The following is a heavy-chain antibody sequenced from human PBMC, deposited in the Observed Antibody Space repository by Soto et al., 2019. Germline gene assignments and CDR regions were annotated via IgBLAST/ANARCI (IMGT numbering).Heavy chain of an antibody. J-gene: IGHJ4*02. D-gene: IGHD2-21*02. CDR3: AKGPYCGGDCYYLGSVYFDY. CDR2: IIPIFGTA. CDR1: GGTFSSYA. V-gene: IGHV1-69*13. Sequence: ASVKVSCKASGGTFSSYAISWVRQAPGQGLEWMGGIIPIFGTANYAQKFQGRVTITADESTSTAYMELNSLRAEDTAVYYCAKGPYCGGDCYYLGSVYFDYWGQRTLVTVSS.